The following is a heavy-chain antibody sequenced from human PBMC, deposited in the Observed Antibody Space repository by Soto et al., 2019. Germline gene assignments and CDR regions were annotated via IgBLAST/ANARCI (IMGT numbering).Heavy chain of an antibody. D-gene: IGHD2-2*01. CDR3: AKDHASTSCPGRY. Sequence: PGGSLRLSCAASGFTFSSYGMHWVRQAPGKGLEWVAVISYDGSNKYYADSVKGRFTISRDNSKNTLYLQMNSLRAEDTAVYYCAKDHASTSCPGRYWGQGTLVTVSS. CDR2: ISYDGSNK. CDR1: GFTFSSYG. J-gene: IGHJ4*02. V-gene: IGHV3-30*18.